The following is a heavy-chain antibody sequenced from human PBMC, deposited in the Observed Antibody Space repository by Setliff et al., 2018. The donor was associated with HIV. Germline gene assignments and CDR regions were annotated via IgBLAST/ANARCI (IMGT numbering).Heavy chain of an antibody. Sequence: SVKVSCKTSGGTFSSYAVSWVRQAPGQGLEWMGGIIPAFGTANYAQKFQGRVTITTDESTSTAYMELSGLRSEDTAVYFWARDGVLVAGIRFDYWGQGTLVTVSS. CDR3: ARDGVLVAGIRFDY. J-gene: IGHJ4*01. CDR1: GGTFSSYA. V-gene: IGHV1-69*05. CDR2: IIPAFGTA. D-gene: IGHD6-19*01.